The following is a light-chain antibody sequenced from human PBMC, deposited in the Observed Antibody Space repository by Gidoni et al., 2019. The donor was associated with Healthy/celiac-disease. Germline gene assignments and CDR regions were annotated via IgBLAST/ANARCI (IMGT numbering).Light chain of an antibody. CDR3: QQYGSSPRT. CDR2: GAS. V-gene: IGKV3-20*01. CDR1: QSVSSSY. Sequence: EIVLTQSPGTLSLPPGERATFPCRASQSVSSSYLAWYQQKPGQAPRLLIYGASSRATGIPDRFSGSGSGTDFTLTISRLEPEDFAVYYCQQYGSSPRTFGQGTKVEIK. J-gene: IGKJ1*01.